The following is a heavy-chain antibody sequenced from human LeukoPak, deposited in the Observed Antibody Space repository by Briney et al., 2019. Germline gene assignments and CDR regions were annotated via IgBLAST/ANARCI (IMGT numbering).Heavy chain of an antibody. V-gene: IGHV3-53*01. CDR1: GFTFSSYS. CDR3: ARDDGIGGPFDY. CDR2: IYSGGST. D-gene: IGHD4-23*01. Sequence: GGSLRLSCAASGFTFSSYSMNWVRQAPGKGLEWVSIIYSGGSTYYADSVKGRFTISRDNSKNTLYLQMNNLRAEDTAVYYCARDDGIGGPFDYWGQGTLVTVSS. J-gene: IGHJ4*02.